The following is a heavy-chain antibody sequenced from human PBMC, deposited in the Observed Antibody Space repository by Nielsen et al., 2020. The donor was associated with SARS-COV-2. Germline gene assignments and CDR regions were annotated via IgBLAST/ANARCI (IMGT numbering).Heavy chain of an antibody. J-gene: IGHJ2*01. CDR1: GSTLSDYY. Sequence: GESLKISCAASGSTLSDYYMSWVRQSPGRGLEWVSYINTPATIYYADSLKGRFTISRDNPKNSLYLQMNSLRAEDTAVYYCARNGHGGYDWSPRYFDLWGRGTLVTVSS. CDR2: INTPATI. CDR3: ARNGHGGYDWSPRYFDL. D-gene: IGHD5-12*01. V-gene: IGHV3-11*01.